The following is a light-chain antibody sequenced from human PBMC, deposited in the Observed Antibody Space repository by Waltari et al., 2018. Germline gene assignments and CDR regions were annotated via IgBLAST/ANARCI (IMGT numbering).Light chain of an antibody. CDR1: ELPRQY. V-gene: IGLV3-10*01. CDR3: YSSDSTGLRV. Sequence: SYELTQTPSVSVSPGQTARLTCSGHELPRQYAYWFQQKSGQAPRLVIYEDTKRPSGIPDRFSGSSSGTVATLTIAGAQVDDEADYYCYSSDSTGLRVFGGGTSVVVL. CDR2: EDT. J-gene: IGLJ1*01.